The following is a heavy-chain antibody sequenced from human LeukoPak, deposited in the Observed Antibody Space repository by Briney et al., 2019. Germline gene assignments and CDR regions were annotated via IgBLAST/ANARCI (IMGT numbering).Heavy chain of an antibody. V-gene: IGHV4-34*01. J-gene: IGHJ4*02. CDR1: GGSFSGYY. Sequence: SETLSLTCAVYGGSFSGYYWSWIRQPPGKGLEWMGEINHSGSTNYNPSLKSRVTISVDTSKNQFSLKPSSVTAADTAVYYCARGGYYGSGSYYPYHYWGQGTLVTVSS. CDR2: INHSGST. D-gene: IGHD3-10*01. CDR3: ARGGYYGSGSYYPYHY.